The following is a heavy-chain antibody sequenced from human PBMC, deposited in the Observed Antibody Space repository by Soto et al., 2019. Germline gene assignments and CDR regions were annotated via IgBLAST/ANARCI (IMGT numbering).Heavy chain of an antibody. J-gene: IGHJ6*02. Sequence: SETLSLTCTVSGGSISSGGYYWSWIRQHPGKGLEWIGYIYYSGSTYYNPSLKSRVTISVDTSKNQFSLKLSSVTAADTAVYYCARDPAGLPGGGMDVWGQGTTVTVSS. CDR3: ARDPAGLPGGGMDV. CDR2: IYYSGST. CDR1: GGSISSGGYY. V-gene: IGHV4-31*03. D-gene: IGHD2-2*01.